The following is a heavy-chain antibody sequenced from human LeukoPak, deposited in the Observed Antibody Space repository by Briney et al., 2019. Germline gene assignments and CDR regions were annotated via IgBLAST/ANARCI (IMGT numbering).Heavy chain of an antibody. CDR3: SRVKEQQLEYNWFDP. V-gene: IGHV3-30*01. J-gene: IGHJ5*02. CDR2: ISYYGSNK. D-gene: IGHD6-13*01. CDR1: GFTFSSYA. Sequence: PGRSLRLSCAASGFTFSSYAMGWGRQAPGKGVEWGGVISYYGSNKYYSDSVKGRFTISTDNSTNTLYLQMNSLRAEDTAVYYCSRVKEQQLEYNWFDPWGQGTLVTVSS.